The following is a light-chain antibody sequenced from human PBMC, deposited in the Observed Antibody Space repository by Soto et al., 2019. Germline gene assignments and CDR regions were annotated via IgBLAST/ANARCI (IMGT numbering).Light chain of an antibody. CDR1: SSDVGGYNY. Sequence: QSVLTQPASVSGSPGQSITISCTGTSSDVGGYNYVSWYQQHPGKAPKLMNYEVSNRPSGVSNRFSGSKSGNTASLTISGLQAEDEADYYCSSYTGSSTVGFGGGTKLTV. CDR2: EVS. J-gene: IGLJ2*01. CDR3: SSYTGSSTVG. V-gene: IGLV2-14*01.